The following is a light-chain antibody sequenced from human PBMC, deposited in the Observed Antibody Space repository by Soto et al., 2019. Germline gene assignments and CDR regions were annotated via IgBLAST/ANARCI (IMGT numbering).Light chain of an antibody. CDR3: QQYETSVT. CDR2: GAS. CDR1: QTVSSNY. Sequence: EIVLTQSPGTLSLSPGERATLSCRASQTVSSNYLAWYQKKRGQAPRLLIYGASSRATGIPDRFSGSGSATDFTLTISRLEPVDSAVYYCQQYETSVTFGGGTKVQIK. V-gene: IGKV3-20*01. J-gene: IGKJ4*01.